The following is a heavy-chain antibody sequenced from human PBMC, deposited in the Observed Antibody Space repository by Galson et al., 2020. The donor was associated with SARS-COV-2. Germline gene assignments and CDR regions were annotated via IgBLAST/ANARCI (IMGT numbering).Heavy chain of an antibody. J-gene: IGHJ4*02. Sequence: TGGSLRLSCAASGFTFSYYAMHWVRQAPGKGLEWVAVISYDGSNKYYAASVTGRFTISRDNSKNTLFLQMNSLRAEDTSVYYCARDGANSGYDFWLDYWGQGTLVTVSS. CDR2: ISYDGSNK. CDR3: ARDGANSGYDFWLDY. D-gene: IGHD5-12*01. V-gene: IGHV3-30-3*01. CDR1: GFTFSYYA.